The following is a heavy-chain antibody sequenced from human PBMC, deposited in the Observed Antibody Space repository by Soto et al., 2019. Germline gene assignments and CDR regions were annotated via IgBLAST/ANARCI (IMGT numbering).Heavy chain of an antibody. D-gene: IGHD1-26*01. J-gene: IGHJ4*02. Sequence: SETLSLTCNVSGGSIRSSSYYWGWIRQPPGKGLEWIGSVYFSGSASYNPSLKSRVTISVDTSKNHFSLKLSSVTAADTAVYYCARRYGGNFDYWGQGTLVTVSS. CDR3: ARRYGGNFDY. CDR1: GGSIRSSSYY. CDR2: VYFSGSA. V-gene: IGHV4-39*07.